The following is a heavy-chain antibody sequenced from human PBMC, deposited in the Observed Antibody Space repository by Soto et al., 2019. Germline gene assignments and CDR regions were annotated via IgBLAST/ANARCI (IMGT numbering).Heavy chain of an antibody. Sequence: SETLSLTCAVSGYSISNGYYWGWIRQPPGKGLEWIGNVYHSGSTYYNPSLKSRVTISVDTSKNQFSLKLTSLTAADTAVYYCAGDPVGARSAPFDYWGQGTLVTVSS. J-gene: IGHJ4*02. CDR1: GYSISNGYY. CDR2: VYHSGST. CDR3: AGDPVGARSAPFDY. V-gene: IGHV4-38-2*02. D-gene: IGHD1-26*01.